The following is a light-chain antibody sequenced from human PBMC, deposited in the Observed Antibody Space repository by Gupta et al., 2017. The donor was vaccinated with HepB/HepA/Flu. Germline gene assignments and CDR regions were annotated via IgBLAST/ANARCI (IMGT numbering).Light chain of an antibody. V-gene: IGKV3-15*01. CDR2: GAS. CDR3: QHDNNCPIT. CDR1: QSVGSN. J-gene: IGKJ4*01. Sequence: EVMMTQSPGTLSVSPGDRATLSCWASQSVGSNLAWYQQKPGQPPRLLIYGASTRATGIPARFSGSGSWTEFTLTISSLQSEDFAVYYCQHDNNCPITFGGGTKVEIK.